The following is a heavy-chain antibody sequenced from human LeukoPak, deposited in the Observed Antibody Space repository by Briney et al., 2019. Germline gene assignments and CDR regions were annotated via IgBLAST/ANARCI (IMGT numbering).Heavy chain of an antibody. CDR1: GFTFSSYA. D-gene: IGHD6-19*01. Sequence: PGGSLRLSCAASGFTFSSYAMTWVRQAPGKGLEWVSTISSSGYSTYYADSVKGRSTISRDNSKNTLYLRLNSLRAEDTTVYYCAKTTYASNSSGWYNHFDYWGQGTLVTVSS. V-gene: IGHV3-23*01. J-gene: IGHJ4*02. CDR2: ISSSGYST. CDR3: AKTTYASNSSGWYNHFDY.